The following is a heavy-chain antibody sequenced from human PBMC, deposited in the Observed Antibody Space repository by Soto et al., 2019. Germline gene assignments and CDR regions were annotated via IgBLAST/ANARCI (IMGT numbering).Heavy chain of an antibody. CDR2: IKSRGGGGTT. CDR3: TYQGDFYDRLDS. J-gene: IGHJ4*02. D-gene: IGHD3-22*01. CDR1: GVPFSAAW. V-gene: IGHV3-15*07. Sequence: EVHLVESGGGLVKPGESLRLSCTLSGVPFSAAWMNWVRQAAGKGLEWVGRIKSRGGGGTTHYAAPVQGRFTISRDDSKNTLYLQMNSLKTEDTAIYYCTYQGDFYDRLDSWGQGTLVTVSS.